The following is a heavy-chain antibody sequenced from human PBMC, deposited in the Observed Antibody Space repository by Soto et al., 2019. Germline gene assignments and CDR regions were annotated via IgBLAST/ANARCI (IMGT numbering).Heavy chain of an antibody. Sequence: QVQLQESGPGLVKPSQTLSLTCTVSGGSISSGDYYWSWIRQPPGKGLEWIGYIYYSGSTYYNPSLKSRLTISVDTSKHPFSLKLSSVTAADTAVYYWARSQFGGGMDVWGQGTTVTVSS. D-gene: IGHD3-16*01. CDR2: IYYSGST. CDR1: GGSISSGDYY. V-gene: IGHV4-30-4*01. J-gene: IGHJ6*02. CDR3: ARSQFGGGMDV.